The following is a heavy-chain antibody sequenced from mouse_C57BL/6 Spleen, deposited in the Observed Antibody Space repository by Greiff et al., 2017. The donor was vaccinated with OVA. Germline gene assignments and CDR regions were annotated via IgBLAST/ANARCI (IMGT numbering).Heavy chain of an antibody. CDR3: TRGSGYFAY. V-gene: IGHV1-15*01. CDR1: GYIFTDYD. J-gene: IGHJ3*01. Sequence: VQLQQSGAELVRPGASVTLSCKASGYIFTDYDMHWVKQTPVHGLEWIGAIDPETGGTAYNQKFKGKAILTADKSSSTAYMELPILTSEDSAVYYCTRGSGYFAYWGQGTLVTVSA. CDR2: IDPETGGT. D-gene: IGHD3-2*02.